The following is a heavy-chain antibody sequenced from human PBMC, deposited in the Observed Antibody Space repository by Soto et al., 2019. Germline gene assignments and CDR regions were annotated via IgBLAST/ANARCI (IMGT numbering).Heavy chain of an antibody. J-gene: IGHJ4*02. CDR2: LSWDRSTA. Sequence: GGSLRLSCAASGFTSDPFTMHWVRELPGKGLEWVAGLSWDRSTAAYADSVQGRFTISRDHAKNSVDLLMDSLRPDDTALYFCAVSSPDIVVLPSSIYFTSWGPGTQVTVSS. CDR1: GFTSDPFT. V-gene: IGHV3-9*02. D-gene: IGHD2-15*01. CDR3: AVSSPDIVVLPSSIYFTS.